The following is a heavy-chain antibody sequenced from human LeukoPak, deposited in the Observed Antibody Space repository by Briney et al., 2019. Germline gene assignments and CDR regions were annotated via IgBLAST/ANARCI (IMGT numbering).Heavy chain of an antibody. V-gene: IGHV1-2*02. D-gene: IGHD1-7*01. CDR1: GYTFTGYY. J-gene: IGHJ5*02. Sequence: GASVKVSCKASGYTFTGYYMHWVRQAPGQGLEWMGWINPNSGGTNYAQKFQGRVTMTRDTSISTAYMELSRLRSDDTAVYYCARDPRKITGTLYNWFDPWGQGTLVTVSS. CDR3: ARDPRKITGTLYNWFDP. CDR2: INPNSGGT.